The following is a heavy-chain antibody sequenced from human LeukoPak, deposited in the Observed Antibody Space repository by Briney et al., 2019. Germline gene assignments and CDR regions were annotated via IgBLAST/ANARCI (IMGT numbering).Heavy chain of an antibody. D-gene: IGHD1-26*01. CDR2: ITGSGDDA. CDR3: AKESTGSSPDY. CDR1: GSTFSNYG. V-gene: IGHV3-23*01. J-gene: IGHJ4*02. Sequence: GGSLRLSCAASGSTFSNYGMSWLRQAPGKGLEWASAITGSGDDAYYADSVHGRFTMSRDNSKSTLYLRMNSLRVEDTALYYCAKESTGSSPDYWGQGTLVTVSS.